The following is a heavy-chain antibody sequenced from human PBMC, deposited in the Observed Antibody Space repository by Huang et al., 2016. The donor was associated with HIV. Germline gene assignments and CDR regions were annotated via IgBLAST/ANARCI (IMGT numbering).Heavy chain of an antibody. J-gene: IGHJ1*01. D-gene: IGHD3-22*01. Sequence: QVHLVQSGAGVKKPGASVKVSCKASGYTFTNYECNGVRQAPGQSLEWRGWISGYKGKKNYAQKVQGRVTMTKDTSTSTAYMELRSLISDDTAVYYCARERYYYDRSGYYTPVEYFHHWGQGTLVTVSS. CDR2: ISGYKGKK. CDR3: ARERYYYDRSGYYTPVEYFHH. V-gene: IGHV1-18*01. CDR1: GYTFTNYE.